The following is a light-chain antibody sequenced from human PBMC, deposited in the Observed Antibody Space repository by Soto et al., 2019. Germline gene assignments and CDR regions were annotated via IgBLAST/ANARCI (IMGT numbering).Light chain of an antibody. CDR2: EDN. CDR3: GTWDSILNAWV. Sequence: QSVLTQPPSVSAAPGQKVTISCSGSSSNIGNNYMSWYQQLPGTAPKMIMYEDNKRISGVPDRFSGSRSGTSASLAITGLQTGDEADYYCGTWDSILNAWVFGGGTKLTVL. CDR1: SSNIGNNY. V-gene: IGLV1-51*01. J-gene: IGLJ3*02.